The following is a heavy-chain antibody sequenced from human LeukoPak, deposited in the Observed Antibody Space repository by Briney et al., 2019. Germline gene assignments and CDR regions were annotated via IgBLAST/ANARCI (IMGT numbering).Heavy chain of an antibody. D-gene: IGHD3-22*01. J-gene: IGHJ4*02. CDR1: GGSISGYY. Sequence: SETLSLTCTVSGGSISGYYWNWIRQPPGKGLEWIGYIYYGGSTNYNPSLKSRVTISVDTSKNQFSLKLSSVTAADTAVYYCARWPYYYDSSGYYQTVFDYWGQGTLVTVSS. CDR3: ARWPYYYDSSGYYQTVFDY. V-gene: IGHV4-59*01. CDR2: IYYGGST.